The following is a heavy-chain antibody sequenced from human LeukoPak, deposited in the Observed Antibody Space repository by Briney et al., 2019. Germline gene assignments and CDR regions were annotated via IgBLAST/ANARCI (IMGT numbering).Heavy chain of an antibody. V-gene: IGHV3-21*01. J-gene: IGHJ3*02. Sequence: PGGSLRLSCAASGFTFSSYSMNWVRQAPGKGLEWVSSISSSSSYIYYADSVKGRFTISRDNAKNSLYLQMNSLRAEDTAVYYCASSYYYDSSGSDAFDIWGQGTVVTVSS. CDR2: ISSSSSYI. CDR1: GFTFSSYS. CDR3: ASSYYYDSSGSDAFDI. D-gene: IGHD3-22*01.